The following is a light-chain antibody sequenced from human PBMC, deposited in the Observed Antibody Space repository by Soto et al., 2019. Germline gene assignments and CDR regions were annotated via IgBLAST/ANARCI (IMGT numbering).Light chain of an antibody. CDR1: QSVSSSH. Sequence: EIVLTQSPGTLSLSPGERATLSCRASQSVSSSHLAWYQQKPGQAPRILIYGASSRATGIPDRLSGSGSGTDFTLTISRLEPEDFAVYYCQHYGSSSWTFGQGTKVEVK. J-gene: IGKJ1*01. CDR2: GAS. V-gene: IGKV3-20*01. CDR3: QHYGSSSWT.